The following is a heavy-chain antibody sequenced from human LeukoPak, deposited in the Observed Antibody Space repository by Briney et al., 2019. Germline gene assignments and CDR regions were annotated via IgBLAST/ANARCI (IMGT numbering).Heavy chain of an antibody. Sequence: SQTLSLTCAISGDSVSSNSAAWNWIRQSPSRGLEWLGRTYYRSQWHYDYAVSVKSRITISPDTSKNQFSLQLNSVTPEDTAVYYCTRGGGSYYFAFDVWGHGTLVTVSS. J-gene: IGHJ3*01. D-gene: IGHD1-26*01. CDR3: TRGGGSYYFAFDV. CDR1: GDSVSSNSAA. CDR2: TYYRSQWHY. V-gene: IGHV6-1*01.